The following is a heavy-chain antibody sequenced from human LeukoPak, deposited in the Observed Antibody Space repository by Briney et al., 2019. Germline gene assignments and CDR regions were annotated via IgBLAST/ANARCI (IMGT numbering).Heavy chain of an antibody. D-gene: IGHD3-3*01. J-gene: IGHJ5*02. CDR3: IFPGSGNIP. V-gene: IGHV3-73*01. Sequence: GGSLRLSCAASGFTFSGSAMHWVRQASGKGLEWVGRIRSKANSYATAYAASVKGRFTISRDNSKNTAYLQMNSLKTEDTAVYYCIFPGSGNIPWGQGTLVTVSS. CDR1: GFTFSGSA. CDR2: IRSKANSYAT.